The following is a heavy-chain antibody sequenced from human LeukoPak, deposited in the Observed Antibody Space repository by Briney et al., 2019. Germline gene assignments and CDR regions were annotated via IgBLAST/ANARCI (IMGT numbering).Heavy chain of an antibody. D-gene: IGHD3-10*01. CDR3: ARATYGSGSHFNDYYFYGMDL. CDR1: GYTFTSYD. CDR2: MNPNSGNT. Sequence: ASVTVSCKASGYTFTSYDINWVRQATGQGLEWMGWMNPNSGNTGYAQKFQGRVTMTRNTSISTAYMELSSLRSEDTAVYYCARATYGSGSHFNDYYFYGMDLWGQGTAVTVSS. J-gene: IGHJ6*02. V-gene: IGHV1-8*01.